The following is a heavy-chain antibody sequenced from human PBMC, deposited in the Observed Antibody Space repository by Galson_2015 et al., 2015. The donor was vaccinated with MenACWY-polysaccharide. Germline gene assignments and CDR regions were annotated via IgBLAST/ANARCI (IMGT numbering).Heavy chain of an antibody. Sequence: TLSLTCSISGGPISGYYWSWIRQPAGKGLEWIGRVYAGVSTTYNPSLKSRVTISIDTSKNQFSLKLTSVTAADTAVHFCARDTTGIAASAVYWGQGTLVTVSS. V-gene: IGHV4-4*07. CDR3: ARDTTGIAASAVY. CDR1: GGPISGYY. CDR2: VYAGVST. D-gene: IGHD6-13*01. J-gene: IGHJ4*02.